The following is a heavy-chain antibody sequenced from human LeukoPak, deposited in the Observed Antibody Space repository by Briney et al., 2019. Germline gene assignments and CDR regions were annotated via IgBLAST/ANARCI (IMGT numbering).Heavy chain of an antibody. CDR1: GFTFGSYA. D-gene: IGHD3-16*01. Sequence: PGGSLRLSCAVSGFTFGSYAMSWVRQAPGKGLEWVSGISGSGATTNYAGSVKGRFTISRDNSNNTLYLQMNSLRDEDTAVYYCAKDPAFGGVGWFDPWGQGTLVTVSS. J-gene: IGHJ5*02. CDR3: AKDPAFGGVGWFDP. V-gene: IGHV3-23*01. CDR2: ISGSGATT.